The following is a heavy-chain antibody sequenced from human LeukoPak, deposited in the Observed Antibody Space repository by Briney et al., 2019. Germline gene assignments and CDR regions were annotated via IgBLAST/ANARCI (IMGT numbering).Heavy chain of an antibody. CDR3: AREPSSNYDFWSGPTYYYGMDV. Sequence: GGSLRLSCAASGFAFSSYAMSWVRQAPGKGLEWVSSISSSSSYIYYADSVKGRFTISRDNAKNSLYLQMNSLRAEDTAVYYCAREPSSNYDFWSGPTYYYGMDVWGQGTTVTVSS. CDR2: ISSSSSYI. V-gene: IGHV3-21*01. CDR1: GFAFSSYA. J-gene: IGHJ6*02. D-gene: IGHD3-3*01.